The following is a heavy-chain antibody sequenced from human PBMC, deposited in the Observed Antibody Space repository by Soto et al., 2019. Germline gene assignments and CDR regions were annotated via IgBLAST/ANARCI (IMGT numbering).Heavy chain of an antibody. D-gene: IGHD3-3*01. J-gene: IGHJ6*02. CDR3: ARAGVVIPPGYYYAMDV. CDR1: GFTFSSFP. Sequence: EVQLVESGGGLVQPGGYLRLSCAASGFTFSSFPMNWVRQAPGRGLEWVAYITSSSDTIYYSDSVKGRFTISRDNGKNSLFLQMNSLRDEETAVYYCARAGVVIPPGYYYAMDVWGQGTTVTVSS. V-gene: IGHV3-48*02. CDR2: ITSSSDTI.